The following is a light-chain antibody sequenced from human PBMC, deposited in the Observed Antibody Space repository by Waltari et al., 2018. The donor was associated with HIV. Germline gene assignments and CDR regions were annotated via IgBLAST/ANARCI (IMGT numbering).Light chain of an antibody. V-gene: IGLV7-46*01. J-gene: IGLJ2*01. CDR3: LLAFNGVVV. Sequence: QAVVTQEPSLTVSPGGTVTLTCASSTGAVTSGHCPSWFQRRPGQAPKTLIYDTTNRHSGTPARFSGSLLGGKAALTLSGAQFEDEADYFCLLAFNGVVVFGGGTTLTVL. CDR2: DTT. CDR1: TGAVTSGHC.